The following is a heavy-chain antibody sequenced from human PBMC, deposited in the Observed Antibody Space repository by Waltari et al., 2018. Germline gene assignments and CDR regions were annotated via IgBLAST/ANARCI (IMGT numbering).Heavy chain of an antibody. CDR3: AKDGDYSLTEYDAFDV. V-gene: IGHV3-30*02. D-gene: IGHD4-17*01. Sequence: VQVLESGGGVVQPGGSLRLSCAASGSFFSSHGMHWVRQIPGKGLEWVAFISFDGKKIFDADSVRGRFTISRDNSNNIVFLQMNSLRPEDSGVYYCAKDGDYSLTEYDAFDVWGQGTVVTVSP. J-gene: IGHJ3*01. CDR2: ISFDGKKI. CDR1: GSFFSSHG.